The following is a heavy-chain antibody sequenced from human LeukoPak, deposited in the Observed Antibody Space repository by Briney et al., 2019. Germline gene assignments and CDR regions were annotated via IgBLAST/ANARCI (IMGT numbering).Heavy chain of an antibody. J-gene: IGHJ4*02. D-gene: IGHD6-13*01. CDR2: IIPIFGTA. CDR1: GGTFSSYA. CDR3: AGIAAAGTGFDY. Sequence: SVKVSCKASGGTFSSYAISWVRQAPGQGLEWMGGIIPIFGTANYAQKFQGRVTITTDESASTAYMELSSPRSEDTAVYYCAGIAAAGTGFDYWGQGTLVTVSS. V-gene: IGHV1-69*05.